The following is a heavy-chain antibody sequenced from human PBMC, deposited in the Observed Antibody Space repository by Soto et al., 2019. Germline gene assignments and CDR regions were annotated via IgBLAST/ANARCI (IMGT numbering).Heavy chain of an antibody. CDR2: INPNSGGT. CDR1: GYTFTGYY. D-gene: IGHD6-19*01. J-gene: IGHJ3*02. V-gene: IGHV1-2*02. CDR3: ARERAVAGNDAFDI. Sequence: ASVKVSCKASGYTFTGYYMHWVRQAPGQGLEWMGWINPNSGGTNYAQKFQGRVTTTRDTSISTAYMELSRLRSDDTAVYYCARERAVAGNDAFDIWGQGTMVTVSS.